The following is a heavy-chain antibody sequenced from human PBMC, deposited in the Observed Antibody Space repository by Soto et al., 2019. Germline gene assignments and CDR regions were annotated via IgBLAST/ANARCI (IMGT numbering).Heavy chain of an antibody. CDR2: ISGTSDSI. Sequence: PGGSLRLSCAASGFTFSDYYMSWIRQVPGKGLEWVAYISGTSDSIPYADSVKGRFTISRDNAKNSLYLQMNSLRAEDTAVYYCARVGVVTAAGTSDYWGQGTLATVSS. CDR3: ARVGVVTAAGTSDY. J-gene: IGHJ4*02. V-gene: IGHV3-11*06. D-gene: IGHD6-13*01. CDR1: GFTFSDYY.